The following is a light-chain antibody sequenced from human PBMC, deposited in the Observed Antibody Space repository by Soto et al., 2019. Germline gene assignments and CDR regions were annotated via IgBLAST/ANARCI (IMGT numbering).Light chain of an antibody. CDR1: QSVSSNN. CDR2: GAS. J-gene: IGKJ3*01. V-gene: IGKV3-20*01. CDR3: QQSGRSPFT. Sequence: EIVLTQSPGTLSLSPGERATLSCRASQSVSSNNLAWYQQRPGQAPRVVIYGASTRATGIPERFSGSGSGTDFPLTLSRLEHEAFAVYYCQQSGRSPFTVGPGPKVDIK.